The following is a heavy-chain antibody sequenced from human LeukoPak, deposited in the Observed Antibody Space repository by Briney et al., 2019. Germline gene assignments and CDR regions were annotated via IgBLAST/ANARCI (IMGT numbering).Heavy chain of an antibody. D-gene: IGHD2-2*01. Sequence: GGSLRLFCAASGFTFSSYAMHWVRQAPGKGLEWVAVISYDGLNKYYVDSVKGRFTISRDNSKNTLYLQMNSLRAEDTSVYYCAKGSCSSTTCLKTDWGQGTLVTVSS. CDR3: AKGSCSSTTCLKTD. V-gene: IGHV3-30*18. CDR2: ISYDGLNK. CDR1: GFTFSSYA. J-gene: IGHJ4*02.